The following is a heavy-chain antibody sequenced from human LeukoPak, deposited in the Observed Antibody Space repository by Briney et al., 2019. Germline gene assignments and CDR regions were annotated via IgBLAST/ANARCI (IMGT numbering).Heavy chain of an antibody. CDR1: GYSISSGYY. CDR3: ARVCYGDSLCSYYYYMDV. D-gene: IGHD4-17*01. J-gene: IGHJ6*03. CDR2: IYESGRT. Sequence: PSETLSLTCAVSGYSISSGYYWDWIRQPPGKGLEWIGSIYESGRTYYNPSLKSRVTISVDTSKNQFSLRLSSVTAADTAVYYCARVCYGDSLCSYYYYMDVWGKGTTVTVSS. V-gene: IGHV4-38-2*01.